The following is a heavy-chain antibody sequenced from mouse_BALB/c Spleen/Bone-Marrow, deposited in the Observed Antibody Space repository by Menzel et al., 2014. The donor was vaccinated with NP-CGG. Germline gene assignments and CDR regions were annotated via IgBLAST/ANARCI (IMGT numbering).Heavy chain of an antibody. D-gene: IGHD2-4*01. V-gene: IGHV5-6-3*01. CDR3: GRDNYYDYDGFAY. CDR2: INSNGGST. Sequence: EVQLVESGGGLVQPGGSLKISCAASGFTFSSYGMSWVRQTPDKRLDLVATINSNGGSTYYPDSVEGRFTISRDNAKNTLYLQMSSLKSEDTAMYYCGRDNYYDYDGFAYWGQGTLVTVSA. CDR1: GFTFSSYG. J-gene: IGHJ3*01.